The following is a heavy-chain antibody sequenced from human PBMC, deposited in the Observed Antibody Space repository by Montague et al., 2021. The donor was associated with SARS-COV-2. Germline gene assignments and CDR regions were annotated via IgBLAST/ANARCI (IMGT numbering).Heavy chain of an antibody. CDR3: ARDTEVEIRTSSYYKMDV. CDR1: GGSVNSGNYY. Sequence: TLSLTCTVSGGSVNSGNYYWSWIRQPAGKRLEWMGRISTSGNTNYNPSLESRLSILVDTSKNQFSLNLRSVTAADTAVYYCARDTEVEIRTSSYYKMDVWGLGTTVTVSS. J-gene: IGHJ6*02. V-gene: IGHV4-61*02. D-gene: IGHD5-12*01. CDR2: ISTSGNT.